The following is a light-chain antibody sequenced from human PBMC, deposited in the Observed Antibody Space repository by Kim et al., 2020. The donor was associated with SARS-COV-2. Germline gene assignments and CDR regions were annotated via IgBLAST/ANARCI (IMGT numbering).Light chain of an antibody. CDR3: AAWDDSLNGWV. V-gene: IGLV1-36*01. Sequence: QSVLTQPPSVSEAPRQRVTISCSGSTSNIGKSAVNWYQQLPGKAPKLLVYYDDLLPSGVSGRFSGSKSGTSASLAISGLQSEDEAEYYFAAWDDSLNGWVFGGGTKVTVL. CDR1: TSNIGKSA. CDR2: YDD. J-gene: IGLJ3*02.